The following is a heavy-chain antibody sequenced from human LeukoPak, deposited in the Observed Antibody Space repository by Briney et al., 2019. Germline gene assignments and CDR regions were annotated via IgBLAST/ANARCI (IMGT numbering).Heavy chain of an antibody. D-gene: IGHD6-13*01. Sequence: SETLSLTCAVPGGSIDTNNWWSWVRQPPGKGLEWIGQIYHSGSTMYNPSLRSRVTMSVDKSKNQFSLNLNSMTAADTAVYYCARDRGIAAAGSYYYYYYYMDVWGKGTTVTISS. CDR3: ARDRGIAAAGSYYYYYYYMDV. V-gene: IGHV4-4*02. CDR1: GGSIDTNNW. J-gene: IGHJ6*03. CDR2: IYHSGST.